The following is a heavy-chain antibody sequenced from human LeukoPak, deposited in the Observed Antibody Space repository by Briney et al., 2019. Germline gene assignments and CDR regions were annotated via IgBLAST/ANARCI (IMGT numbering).Heavy chain of an antibody. CDR3: ARRTVGATLGYYYYYYMDV. J-gene: IGHJ6*03. Sequence: SETLSLTCTVSGGSISSSSYYWGWIRQPPGKGLEWIGSIYYSGSTYYNPSLKSRVTISVDTSKNQFSLKLSSVTAADTAVYYCARRTVGATLGYYYYYYMDVWGKGTTVTISS. CDR2: IYYSGST. V-gene: IGHV4-39*07. D-gene: IGHD1-26*01. CDR1: GGSISSSSYY.